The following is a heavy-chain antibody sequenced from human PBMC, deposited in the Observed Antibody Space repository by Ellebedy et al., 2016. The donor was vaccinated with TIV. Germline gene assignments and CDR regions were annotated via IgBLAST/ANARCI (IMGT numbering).Heavy chain of an antibody. J-gene: IGHJ4*02. D-gene: IGHD3-22*01. CDR2: ISAYNGNT. Sequence: ASVKVSCKASGYTFTSYGISWVRQAPGQGLEWMGWISAYNGNTNYAQKLQGRVTMTTDTSTSTAYMELSRLRSDDTAVYYCARDHYDSSGYYSDYWGQGTLVTVSS. CDR3: ARDHYDSSGYYSDY. V-gene: IGHV1-18*01. CDR1: GYTFTSYG.